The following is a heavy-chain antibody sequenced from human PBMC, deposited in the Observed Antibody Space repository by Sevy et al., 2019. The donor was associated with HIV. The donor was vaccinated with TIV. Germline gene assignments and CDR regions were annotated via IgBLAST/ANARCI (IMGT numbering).Heavy chain of an antibody. Sequence: GGSLRLSCAASGFTFSSYAMHWVRQAPGKGLEWVAVISYDGSNKYYADSVKGRFTISRDNSKNTLYLQMNSLRAEDTAVYYCARRGRDDYVWGSYRRSGERQPSYYYYYYMDVWGKGTTVTVSS. J-gene: IGHJ6*03. CDR1: GFTFSSYA. V-gene: IGHV3-30-3*01. D-gene: IGHD3-16*02. CDR3: ARRGRDDYVWGSYRRSGERQPSYYYYYYMDV. CDR2: ISYDGSNK.